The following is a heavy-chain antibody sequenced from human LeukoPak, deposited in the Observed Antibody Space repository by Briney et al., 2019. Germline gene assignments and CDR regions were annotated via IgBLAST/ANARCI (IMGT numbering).Heavy chain of an antibody. D-gene: IGHD4-17*01. V-gene: IGHV4-34*01. Sequence: SETLSLTCAVYGGSFSGYYWNWIRQPPGKGLEWIGEINHSGSTNYNPSLKSRVTMSADTSKNQFSLKLSSVTAADTALYYCARLLGDYIFDYWGQGTLVTVSS. CDR2: INHSGST. CDR1: GGSFSGYY. CDR3: ARLLGDYIFDY. J-gene: IGHJ4*02.